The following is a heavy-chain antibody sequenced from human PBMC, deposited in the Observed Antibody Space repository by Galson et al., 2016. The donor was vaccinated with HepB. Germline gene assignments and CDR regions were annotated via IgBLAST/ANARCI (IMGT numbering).Heavy chain of an antibody. CDR3: AKSSGIWFGYFDS. Sequence: SLRLSCAASGFTFSSQAMTWVRQAPGKGLESVSCISGSGGGDTTTRYADSVRGRFAITRDDSKNTVYLQMNSLRADDTAVYYCAKSSGIWFGYFDSWGRGTLVTASS. CDR2: ISGSGGGDTTT. V-gene: IGHV3-23*01. J-gene: IGHJ4*02. D-gene: IGHD3-10*01. CDR1: GFTFSSQA.